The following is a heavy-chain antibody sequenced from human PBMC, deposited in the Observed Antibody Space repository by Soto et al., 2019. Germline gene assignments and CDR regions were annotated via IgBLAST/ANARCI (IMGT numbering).Heavy chain of an antibody. J-gene: IGHJ4*02. D-gene: IGHD2-15*01. CDR2: ISAYNGNT. V-gene: IGHV1-18*01. Sequence: ASVKVSCKASGYTFTSYGISWVRQAPGQGLEWMGWISAYNGNTNYAQKLQGRVTMTTDTSTSTAYMELRSLRSDDTAVYYCARDPDCSGGSCPGFDYWGQGTLVTVSS. CDR1: GYTFTSYG. CDR3: ARDPDCSGGSCPGFDY.